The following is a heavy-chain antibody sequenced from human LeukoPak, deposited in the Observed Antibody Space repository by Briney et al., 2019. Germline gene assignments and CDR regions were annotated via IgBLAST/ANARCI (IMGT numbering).Heavy chain of an antibody. CDR3: AKGVGTTMDYYFDY. J-gene: IGHJ4*02. Sequence: PGGSLRLSCAVSRFTFTNYAVSWVRQAPGKGLEWVSGVSDSGNTIYYADSVKGRFTISRDNSKNTVYLQMTSLRAEDTALYYCAKGVGTTMDYYFDYWDKGTMVTVSS. CDR1: RFTFTNYA. V-gene: IGHV3-23*01. CDR2: VSDSGNTI. D-gene: IGHD1-26*01.